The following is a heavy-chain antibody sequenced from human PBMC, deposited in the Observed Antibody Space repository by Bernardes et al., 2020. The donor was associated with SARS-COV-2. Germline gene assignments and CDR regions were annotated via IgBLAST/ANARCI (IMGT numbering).Heavy chain of an antibody. CDR1: GFTFSSYA. J-gene: IGHJ4*02. D-gene: IGHD5-12*01. CDR2: ISGSGGST. V-gene: IGHV3-23*01. CDR3: AKDRGATITPLGY. Sequence: GGSLRLSCAASGFTFSSYAMSWVRQAPGKGLEWVSTISGSGGSTYYADSVKGRFTISRDNSKNTLYLQMNNLRAEDTAVYYCAKDRGATITPLGYWGQGTLVTVSS.